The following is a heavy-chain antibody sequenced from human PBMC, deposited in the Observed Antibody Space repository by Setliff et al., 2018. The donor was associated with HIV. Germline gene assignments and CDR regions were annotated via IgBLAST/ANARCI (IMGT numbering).Heavy chain of an antibody. Sequence: PGGSLRLSCAASGFTFSSYAMSWVRQAPGKGLEWVSAISGSGGSTFYADSVKGRFTISRDNSKNTLYLQMNGLRVEDTAVYYCAKDGISGGAYPPYYFDYWGHGTLVTVSS. CDR2: ISGSGGST. CDR1: GFTFSSYA. V-gene: IGHV3-23*01. CDR3: AKDGISGGAYPPYYFDY. D-gene: IGHD2-15*01. J-gene: IGHJ4*01.